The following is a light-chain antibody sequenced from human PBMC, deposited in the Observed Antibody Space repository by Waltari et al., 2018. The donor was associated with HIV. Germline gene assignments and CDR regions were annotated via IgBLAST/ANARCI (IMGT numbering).Light chain of an antibody. Sequence: QSVLTQPPSASGTPGQRVTISCSGSSSNIGSNTVNWCQQLPGTAPKLLIYRNNQRPSGVPARFSGSKSGTSASLAISGLQSEDEADYYCAAWDDSLNGVVFGGGTKLTVL. J-gene: IGLJ2*01. CDR1: SSNIGSNT. CDR2: RNN. V-gene: IGLV1-44*01. CDR3: AAWDDSLNGVV.